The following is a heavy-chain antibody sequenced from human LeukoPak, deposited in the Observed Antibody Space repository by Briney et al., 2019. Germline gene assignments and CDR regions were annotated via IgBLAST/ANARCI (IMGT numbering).Heavy chain of an antibody. CDR3: ARDARVVLDY. J-gene: IGHJ4*02. D-gene: IGHD2-2*01. V-gene: IGHV3-7*01. CDR2: IQQDGSEK. Sequence: PGGSLRLSCAASRFTFSSYWMSWVRQAPGKGLEWAANIQQDGSEKYYVDSVKGRFTISRDNAKNSLYLQMNSLRAEDTAVYYCARDARVVLDYWGQGTLVTVSS. CDR1: RFTFSSYW.